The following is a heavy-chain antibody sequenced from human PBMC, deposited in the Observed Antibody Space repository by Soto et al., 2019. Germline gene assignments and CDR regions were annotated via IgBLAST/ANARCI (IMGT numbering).Heavy chain of an antibody. Sequence: GASVKVSCKASGGTFSSYAISWVRQAPGQGLEWMGGIIPIFGTANYAQKFQGRVTITADESTSTAYMELSSLRSEDTAVYYCARSPQRDCTNGVCYFDYWGQGTLVTVSS. J-gene: IGHJ4*02. CDR2: IIPIFGTA. CDR1: GGTFSSYA. V-gene: IGHV1-69*13. CDR3: ARSPQRDCTNGVCYFDY. D-gene: IGHD2-8*01.